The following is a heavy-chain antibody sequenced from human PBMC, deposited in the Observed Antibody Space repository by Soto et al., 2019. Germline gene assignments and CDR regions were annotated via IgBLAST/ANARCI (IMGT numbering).Heavy chain of an antibody. D-gene: IGHD3-9*01. V-gene: IGHV1-2*04. CDR2: ITPNSGGK. J-gene: IGHJ4*02. Sequence: QVQLVQSGAEVKKPGASVKVSCKASGYTFTGYYMHWVRQAPGQGLEWMGWITPNSGGKNYAQKFQGWVTMTRDTSISTAYMELSRLRSDDTAVYYCARARARYFADCWGQGTLVTVSS. CDR1: GYTFTGYY. CDR3: ARARARYFADC.